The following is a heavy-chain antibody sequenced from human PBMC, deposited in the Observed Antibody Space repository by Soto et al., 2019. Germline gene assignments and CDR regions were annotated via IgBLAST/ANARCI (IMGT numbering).Heavy chain of an antibody. V-gene: IGHV1-69*05. J-gene: IGHJ6*02. CDR2: IIPIFGTA. Sequence: QVQLVQSGAEVKKPGSSVKVSCKASGGTFSSYAISWVRQAPGQGLEWMGGIIPIFGTANYAQKFQGRVTITXXEXTNXAYMELSSLRSEDTAVYYCAGGVTMKEYYYYGMDVWGQGTTVTVSS. CDR1: GGTFSSYA. D-gene: IGHD3-22*01. CDR3: AGGVTMKEYYYYGMDV.